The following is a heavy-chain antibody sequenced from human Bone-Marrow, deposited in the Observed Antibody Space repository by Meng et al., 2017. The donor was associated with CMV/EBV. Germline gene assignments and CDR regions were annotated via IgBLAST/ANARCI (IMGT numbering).Heavy chain of an antibody. CDR3: AKPPGEGWFDP. J-gene: IGHJ5*02. CDR1: GFTFSSYA. CDR2: ISGSGGST. Sequence: GESLKISCAASGFTFSSYAMSWVRQAPGKGLEWVSAISGSGGSTYYAHSVKGRFTISRDNSKNTQYLQMNSLRAEDTAVYYCAKPPGEGWFDPWDQGNLVTVYS. D-gene: IGHD3-16*01. V-gene: IGHV3-23*01.